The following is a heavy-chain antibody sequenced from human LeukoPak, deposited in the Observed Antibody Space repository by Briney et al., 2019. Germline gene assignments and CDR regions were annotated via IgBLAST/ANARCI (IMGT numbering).Heavy chain of an antibody. CDR3: ARAAAGTPIYYYYYMDV. J-gene: IGHJ6*03. D-gene: IGHD6-19*01. CDR1: GGSFSGYY. Sequence: PSETLSLTCAVYGGSFSGYYWSWIRQPPGKGLEWIGEINHSGSTNYNPSLKSRVTISVDTSKNQFSLKLSSVTAADTAVYYCARAAAGTPIYYYYYMDVWGKGTTVTVSS. CDR2: INHSGST. V-gene: IGHV4-34*01.